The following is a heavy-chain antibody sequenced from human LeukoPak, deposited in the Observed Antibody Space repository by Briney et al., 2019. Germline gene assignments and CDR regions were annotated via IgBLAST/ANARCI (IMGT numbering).Heavy chain of an antibody. CDR1: GFTFSSYG. J-gene: IGHJ4*02. D-gene: IGHD6-13*01. CDR3: AKDAVAAAGGYYFDY. Sequence: GGSLRLSCAASGFTFSSYGMHWVGQAPGKGLEWVAVIWYGGSNKYYADSVKGRFTISRDNSKTTLYLQMNSLRAEDTAVYYCAKDAVAAAGGYYFDYWGQGTLVTVSS. CDR2: IWYGGSNK. V-gene: IGHV3-30*02.